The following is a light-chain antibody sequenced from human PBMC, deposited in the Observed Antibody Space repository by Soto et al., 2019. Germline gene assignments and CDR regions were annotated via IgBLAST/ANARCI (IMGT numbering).Light chain of an antibody. Sequence: EIVLTQSPGTLSLSPGERATLSCRASQSVSSSYLAWYHQKPGQVPRLLIYGASSSATGIPDRCSGSGSGTDFTLTISRLEPEDFAVYYWQQYGSSPITFGQGTRLEIK. CDR2: GAS. J-gene: IGKJ5*01. V-gene: IGKV3-20*01. CDR1: QSVSSSY. CDR3: QQYGSSPIT.